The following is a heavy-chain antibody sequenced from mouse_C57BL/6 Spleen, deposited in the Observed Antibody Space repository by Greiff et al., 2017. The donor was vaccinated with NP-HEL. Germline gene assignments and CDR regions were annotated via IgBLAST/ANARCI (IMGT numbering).Heavy chain of an antibody. Sequence: VQLQQPGAELVRPGSSVKLSCKASGYTFTSYWMHWVKQRPIQGLEWIGNIDPSDSDTHYNQKFKDKAKLTVDKSSSTAYMKLSSLTSEDSAVYYCARGGTEPYWYFGVWGTGTTVTVSS. CDR2: IDPSDSDT. CDR1: GYTFTSYW. J-gene: IGHJ1*03. V-gene: IGHV1-52*01. D-gene: IGHD2-14*01. CDR3: ARGGTEPYWYFGV.